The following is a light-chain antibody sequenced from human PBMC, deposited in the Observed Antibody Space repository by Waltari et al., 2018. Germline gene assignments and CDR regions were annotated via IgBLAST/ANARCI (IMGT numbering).Light chain of an antibody. Sequence: QSALTQPASVSGSPGQSITLSCPGTSSDVGAYNFVSWYQQHPGKAPHLIIYEVSERPPGVSNRFSGSKSDNTASLTISGLQAEDEADYYFSSYTTSTAPGVFGAGTKVTVL. V-gene: IGLV2-14*01. CDR1: SSDVGAYNF. J-gene: IGLJ1*01. CDR3: SSYTTSTAPGV. CDR2: EVS.